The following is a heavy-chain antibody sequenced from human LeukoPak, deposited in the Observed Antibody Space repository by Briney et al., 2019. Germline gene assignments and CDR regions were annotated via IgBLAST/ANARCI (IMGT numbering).Heavy chain of an antibody. CDR1: GGTLSSYG. J-gene: IGHJ5*02. CDR2: IIPIVNRA. CDR3: ARLRADAGSGHNWFDP. Sequence: SVKVSCKASGGTLSSYGIGWVRQAPGQGLEWMGRIIPIVNRANSAQRFQGRVTITADTSTDTVYMELSSLRSDDTAVYYCARLRADAGSGHNWFDPWGQGTLVTVSS. D-gene: IGHD1-26*01. V-gene: IGHV1-69*04.